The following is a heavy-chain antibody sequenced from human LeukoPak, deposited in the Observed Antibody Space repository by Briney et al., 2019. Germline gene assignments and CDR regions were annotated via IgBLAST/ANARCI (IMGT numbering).Heavy chain of an antibody. CDR2: VSHNGGTT. CDR1: GFSFSSYA. Sequence: GGSLRLSCAASGFSFSSYAMHWVRQAPGKGLEYVSGVSHNGGTTYYTNSAKGSFTISRDNSKNTLYLQMGSLSADDMAVYYCARDTGGSIYSTYAFVYWGQGTLVTVSS. J-gene: IGHJ4*02. D-gene: IGHD4-11*01. V-gene: IGHV3-64*01. CDR3: ARDTGGSIYSTYAFVY.